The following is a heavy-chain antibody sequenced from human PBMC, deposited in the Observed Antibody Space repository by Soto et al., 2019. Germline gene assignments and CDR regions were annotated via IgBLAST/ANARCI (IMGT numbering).Heavy chain of an antibody. CDR3: ARSMVRGVITFNWFDP. CDR2: ISAYNGNT. Sequence: QVQLVQSGAEVKKPGASVKVSCKASGYTFTSYGISWVRQAPGQGLEWMGWISAYNGNTNYAQMLQGRVTMTTDTSTSTAYMELRSLRSDDTAVYYCARSMVRGVITFNWFDPWGQGTLVTVSS. V-gene: IGHV1-18*01. D-gene: IGHD3-10*01. CDR1: GYTFTSYG. J-gene: IGHJ5*02.